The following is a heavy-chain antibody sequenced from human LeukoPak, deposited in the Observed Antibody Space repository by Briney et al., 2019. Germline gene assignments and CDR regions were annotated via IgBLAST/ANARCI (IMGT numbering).Heavy chain of an antibody. Sequence: GGSLRLSCAASGFTFYDYAMHWVRQAPGKRLEWVSLIGGDGGITYYANSVKVRFTISRDNSKNCLYLQMNRLRTEDTALYYCAKDMGDRSVVYGMDVWGEGGTVTVSS. CDR1: GFTFYDYA. CDR3: AKDMGDRSVVYGMDV. V-gene: IGHV3-43*02. J-gene: IGHJ6*01. D-gene: IGHD3-22*01. CDR2: IGGDGGIT.